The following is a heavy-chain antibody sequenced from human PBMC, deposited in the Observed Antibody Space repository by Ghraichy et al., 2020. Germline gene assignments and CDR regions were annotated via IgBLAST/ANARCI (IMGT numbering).Heavy chain of an antibody. J-gene: IGHJ5*02. D-gene: IGHD3-9*01. CDR1: GYTFIDYH. CDR2: INPYSGGT. CDR3: VRVPPDYDTLTGYYMKWFDP. Sequence: ASVKVPCKASGYTFIDYHVNWVRQAPGQGLEWMGWINPYSGGTKFAQRFQGRVTMTRDTSISTAYMELSSLRSDDTAVYFCVRVPPDYDTLTGYYMKWFDPWGQGTLVTVSS. V-gene: IGHV1-2*02.